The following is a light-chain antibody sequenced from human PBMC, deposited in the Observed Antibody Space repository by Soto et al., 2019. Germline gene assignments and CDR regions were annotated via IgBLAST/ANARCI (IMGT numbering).Light chain of an antibody. Sequence: EVVMTQSPATLSVSPGERATPWRASQRVSSKLAWYQQKPAQAPRLLIYDASTRATGIPARFSGSGSGTEFTLTVSSLQSEDFAVYYCQQYNNWPPGTFGQGTKLEIK. CDR1: QRVSSK. CDR2: DAS. J-gene: IGKJ2*01. V-gene: IGKV3-15*01. CDR3: QQYNNWPPGT.